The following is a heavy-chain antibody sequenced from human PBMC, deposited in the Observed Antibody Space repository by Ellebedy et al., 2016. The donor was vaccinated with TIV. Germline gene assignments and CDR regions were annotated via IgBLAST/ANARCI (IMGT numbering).Heavy chain of an antibody. Sequence: LRLSXAVSGDSTRSGAHPWTWIRQSPGKGLEWIGYIFQSGNTNYNPSLKSRVSMSIDKSKRQFSLTLTSVTAADTAVYYCARCNWDNGSAFDIWGQGTTVIVSS. V-gene: IGHV4-30-2*06. CDR1: GDSTRSGAHP. D-gene: IGHD7-27*01. J-gene: IGHJ3*02. CDR2: IFQSGNT. CDR3: ARCNWDNGSAFDI.